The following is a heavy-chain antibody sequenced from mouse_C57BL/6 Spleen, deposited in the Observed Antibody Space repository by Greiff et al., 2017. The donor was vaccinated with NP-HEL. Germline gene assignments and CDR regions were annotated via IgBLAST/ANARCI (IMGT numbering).Heavy chain of an antibody. D-gene: IGHD1-1*01. CDR2: IYPRSGNT. J-gene: IGHJ2*01. Sequence: VQLQQSGAGLARPGASVKLSCKASGYTFTSYGISWVKQRTGQGLEWIGEIYPRSGNTYYNEKFKGKATLTADKSSSTAYMELRSLTSEDSAVYFCARIPITTVVAFDYWGQGTTLTVSS. CDR1: GYTFTSYG. CDR3: ARIPITTVVAFDY. V-gene: IGHV1-81*01.